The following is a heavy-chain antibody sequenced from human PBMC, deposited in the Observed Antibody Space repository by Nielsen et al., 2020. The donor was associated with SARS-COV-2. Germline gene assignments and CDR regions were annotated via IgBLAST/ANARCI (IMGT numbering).Heavy chain of an antibody. V-gene: IGHV5-51*01. CDR1: GYRFDHHW. Sequence: KVSCKGSGYRFDHHWIGWVRQMPGKGLEWMGIIYPGDSDTRYSPSFQGQVTISADKSSSTAFLQWSSLKASDTAMYYCAKQRFSGTFDYYFDLWGRGTQVTVSS. CDR3: AKQRFSGTFDYYFDL. CDR2: IYPGDSDT. D-gene: IGHD1-26*01. J-gene: IGHJ2*01.